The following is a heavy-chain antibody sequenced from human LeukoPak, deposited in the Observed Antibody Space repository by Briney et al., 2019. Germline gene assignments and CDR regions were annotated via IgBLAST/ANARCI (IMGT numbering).Heavy chain of an antibody. CDR1: GYTFTSYY. Sequence: ASVKVSCKASGYTFTSYYMHWVRQAPGQGLEWMGIINPSGGSTSYAQKFQGRVTMTRDMSTSTVYMELSSLGSEDTAVYYCATGDYYYYYMDVWGKGTTVTVSS. CDR2: INPSGGST. CDR3: ATGDYYYYYMDV. V-gene: IGHV1-46*01. J-gene: IGHJ6*03. D-gene: IGHD1-14*01.